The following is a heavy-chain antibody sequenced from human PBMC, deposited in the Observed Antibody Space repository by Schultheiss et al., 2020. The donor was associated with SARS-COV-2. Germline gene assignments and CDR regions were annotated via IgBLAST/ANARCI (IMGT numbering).Heavy chain of an antibody. J-gene: IGHJ4*02. D-gene: IGHD1-14*01. Sequence: GGSLRLSCVASGFNFSNYAMSWVRQAPGKGLEWVSGTGSGGETHYAVSVKGRFTLSREDAKNSLHLQMNRLTVEDTAVYYCAKDDGGLTDWGLGTLVTVSS. CDR1: GFNFSNYA. CDR2: TGSGGET. V-gene: IGHV3-23*01. CDR3: AKDDGGLTD.